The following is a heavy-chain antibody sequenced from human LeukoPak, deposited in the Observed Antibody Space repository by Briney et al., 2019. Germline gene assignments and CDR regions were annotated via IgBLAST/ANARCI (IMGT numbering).Heavy chain of an antibody. CDR2: INWNGGST. V-gene: IGHV3-20*04. CDR3: AKVATVTLRRYYYGMDV. CDR1: GFTFDDYG. J-gene: IGHJ6*02. D-gene: IGHD4-11*01. Sequence: RPGGSLRLSCAASGFTFDDYGMSWVRQAPGKGLEWVSGINWNGGSTGYADSVKGRFTISRDNSKNTLYLQMNSLRAEDTAVYYCAKVATVTLRRYYYGMDVWGQGTTVTVSS.